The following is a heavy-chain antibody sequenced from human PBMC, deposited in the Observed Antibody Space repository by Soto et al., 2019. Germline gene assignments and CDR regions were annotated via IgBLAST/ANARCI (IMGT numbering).Heavy chain of an antibody. V-gene: IGHV1-2*02. CDR1: GYTFTGYY. J-gene: IGHJ5*02. Sequence: ASVKVSCKASGYTFTGYYMYWVRQAPGQGLEWMGWINPNSGGTNYAQKFQGRVTMTRDTSISTAYMELSRLRSDDTAVYYCARDRITIFGVVIQEDWFDPWGQGTLVTVSS. CDR2: INPNSGGT. CDR3: ARDRITIFGVVIQEDWFDP. D-gene: IGHD3-3*01.